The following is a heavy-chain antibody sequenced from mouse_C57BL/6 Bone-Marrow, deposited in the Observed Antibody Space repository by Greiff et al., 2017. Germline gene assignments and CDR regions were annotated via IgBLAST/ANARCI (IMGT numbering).Heavy chain of an antibody. Sequence: QVQLQQSGAELMKPGASVKLSCKATGYTFTGYWIEWVKQRPGHGLEWIGEILPGSGSTNYNEKFKGKATFTADTSSNTAYRQLSSLTTEDSAIYYCVCPYYYGSSYYYFDYWGQGTTLTVSS. CDR2: ILPGSGST. CDR3: VCPYYYGSSYYYFDY. CDR1: GYTFTGYW. D-gene: IGHD1-1*01. V-gene: IGHV1-9*01. J-gene: IGHJ2*01.